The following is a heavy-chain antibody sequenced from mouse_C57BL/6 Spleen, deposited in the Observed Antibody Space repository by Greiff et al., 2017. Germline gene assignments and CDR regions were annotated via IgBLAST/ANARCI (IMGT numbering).Heavy chain of an antibody. CDR2: ISDGGSYT. V-gene: IGHV5-4*01. CDR1: GFTFSSYA. CDR3: ASIYYGYDERYFDV. Sequence: EVQRVESGGGLVKPGGSLKLSCAASGFTFSSYAMSWVRQTPEKRLEWVATISDGGSYTYYPDNVKGRFTISRDNAKNNLYLQMSHLKSEDTAMYYCASIYYGYDERYFDVWGTGTTVTVSS. J-gene: IGHJ1*03. D-gene: IGHD2-2*01.